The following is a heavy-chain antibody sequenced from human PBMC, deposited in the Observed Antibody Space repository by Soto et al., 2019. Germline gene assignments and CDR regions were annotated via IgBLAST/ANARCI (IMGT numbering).Heavy chain of an antibody. V-gene: IGHV4-59*08. Sequence: QVQLQESGPGLVKPSETLSLTCTVSSGSISSYYWSWIRQPPGKGLEWIGYIYYSGSTNYNPSLKSRVTISVDTSKNQFSLKLSSVTAADTAVYYCARRKYYFDYWGQGTLVTVSS. CDR2: IYYSGST. CDR1: SGSISSYY. CDR3: ARRKYYFDY. J-gene: IGHJ4*02.